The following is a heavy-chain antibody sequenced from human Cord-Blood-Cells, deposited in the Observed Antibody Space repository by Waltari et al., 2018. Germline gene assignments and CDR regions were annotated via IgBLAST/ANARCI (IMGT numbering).Heavy chain of an antibody. CDR2: INTSGST. CDR1: GGPISSYS. Sequence: QVQLQESGPGLVKPSETLSLTCTVSGGPISSYSWIWIRPPAGKGLEWIGRINTSGSTNYNPSLKSRVTMSVDTSKNQFSLKLSSVTAADTAVYYCARAYYDFWSGYAFDIWGQGTMVTVSS. CDR3: ARAYYDFWSGYAFDI. D-gene: IGHD3-3*01. V-gene: IGHV4-4*07. J-gene: IGHJ3*02.